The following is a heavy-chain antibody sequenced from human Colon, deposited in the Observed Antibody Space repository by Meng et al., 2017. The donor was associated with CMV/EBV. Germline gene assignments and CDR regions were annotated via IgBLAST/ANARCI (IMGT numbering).Heavy chain of an antibody. CDR3: ARDYRDISYQLPLYYYYGMDV. V-gene: IGHV3-11*01. J-gene: IGHJ6*02. D-gene: IGHD2-2*01. CDR1: GLTVNSNY. CDR2: ISSSGNNI. Sequence: GESLKISCAASGLTVNSNYMSWVRQAPGKGLEWISYISSSGNNIYYADSVRGRFTISRDNAKHSLFLQLNSLRAEDTAVYYCARDYRDISYQLPLYYYYGMDVWGQGTTVTVSS.